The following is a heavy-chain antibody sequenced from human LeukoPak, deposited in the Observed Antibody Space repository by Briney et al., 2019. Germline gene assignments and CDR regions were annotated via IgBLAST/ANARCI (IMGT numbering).Heavy chain of an antibody. CDR3: ARVAPNPWTYYYDSSGYYGYFDY. J-gene: IGHJ4*02. CDR1: GFTFSDYY. CDR2: ISSSSSTI. Sequence: PGGSLRLSCAASGFTFSDYYMSWIRQAPGKGLEWVSYISSSSSTIYYADSVKGRFTISRDNAKNSLYLQMNSLRAEDTAVYYCARVAPNPWTYYYDSSGYYGYFDYWGQGTLVTVSS. V-gene: IGHV3-11*04. D-gene: IGHD3-22*01.